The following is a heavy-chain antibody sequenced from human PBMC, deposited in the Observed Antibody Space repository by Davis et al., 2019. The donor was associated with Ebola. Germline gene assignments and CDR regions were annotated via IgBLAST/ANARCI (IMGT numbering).Heavy chain of an antibody. CDR2: TSAYNGNT. D-gene: IGHD1-26*01. V-gene: IGHV1-18*01. CDR1: GYTFKNYA. Sequence: ASVKVSCKASGYTFKNYAISWVRQAPGQGLEWMGWTSAYNGNTNYAQILQGRVTMTTDTSTGTAYMELRSLGSDDTAVYFCARTSIVGTTTTASDIWGQGTRVTVSS. CDR3: ARTSIVGTTTTASDI. J-gene: IGHJ3*02.